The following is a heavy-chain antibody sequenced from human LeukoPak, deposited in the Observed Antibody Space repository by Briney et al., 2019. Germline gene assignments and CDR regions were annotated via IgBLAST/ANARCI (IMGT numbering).Heavy chain of an antibody. Sequence: SETLSLTCAVYGGSFSGYYWSWIRQPPGKGLEWIGEINHSGSTNYNPSLKSRVTISVDTSKNQFSLKLSSVTAADTAVYYCARVAATSEMTTVSDSQQLGFDYWGQGTLVTVSS. CDR3: ARVAATSEMTTVSDSQQLGFDY. J-gene: IGHJ4*02. V-gene: IGHV4-34*01. CDR1: GGSFSGYY. CDR2: INHSGST. D-gene: IGHD4-17*01.